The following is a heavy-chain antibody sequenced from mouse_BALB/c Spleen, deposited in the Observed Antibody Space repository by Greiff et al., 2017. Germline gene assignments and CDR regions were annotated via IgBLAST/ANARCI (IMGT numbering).Heavy chain of an antibody. D-gene: IGHD2-10*01. CDR1: GFTFSSYG. V-gene: IGHV5-6*01. Sequence: EVQGVESGGDLVKPGGSLKLSCAASGFTFSSYGMSWVRQTPDKRLEWVATISSGGSYTYYPDSVKGRFTISRDNAKNTLYLQMSSLKSEDTAMYYCARHTYYGNYGDAMDYWGQGTSVTVSS. J-gene: IGHJ4*01. CDR2: ISSGGSYT. CDR3: ARHTYYGNYGDAMDY.